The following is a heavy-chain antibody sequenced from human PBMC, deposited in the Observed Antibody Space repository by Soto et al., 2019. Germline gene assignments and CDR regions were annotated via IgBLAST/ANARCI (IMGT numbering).Heavy chain of an antibody. V-gene: IGHV3-7*05. CDR1: GFTFSNFW. CDR3: GRVPSVSDTTVTRGY. CDR2: IKPDGSGT. Sequence: GGSLRLSCAASGFTFSNFWMSWVRQAPGKGLEWVATIKPDGSGTYYVDSVKGRFTISRDNTKNSLFLQMNSLRAEDTAVYYCGRVPSVSDTTVTRGYWGQGILVTVSS. J-gene: IGHJ4*02. D-gene: IGHD4-17*01.